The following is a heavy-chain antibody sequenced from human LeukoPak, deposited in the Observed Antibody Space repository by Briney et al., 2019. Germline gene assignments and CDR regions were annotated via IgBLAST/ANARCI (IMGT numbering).Heavy chain of an antibody. J-gene: IGHJ5*02. D-gene: IGHD2-2*01. CDR2: INPNSGGT. CDR1: GYTFTGYY. V-gene: IGHV1-2*02. Sequence: GASVKVSCKASGYTFTGYYMHWVRQAPGQGLEWMGWINPNSGGTNYAQKFQGRVTMTRDTSISTAYMELSRLRSDDTAVYYCARSPPIVVVPAAPLGWFDPWGQGTLVTVSS. CDR3: ARSPPIVVVPAAPLGWFDP.